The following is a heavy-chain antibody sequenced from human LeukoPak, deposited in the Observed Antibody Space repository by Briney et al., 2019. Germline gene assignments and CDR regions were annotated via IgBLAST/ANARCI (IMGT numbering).Heavy chain of an antibody. J-gene: IGHJ6*03. Sequence: SETLSLTCAVYGGSFSGYYWSWIRQPPGKGLEWIGEINHSGSTNYSPSLKSRVTISVDTSKNQFSLNLTSLTAADTAVYYCARDRKYYYHMDVWGKGTTVTVSS. D-gene: IGHD1-14*01. V-gene: IGHV4-34*01. CDR3: ARDRKYYYHMDV. CDR2: INHSGST. CDR1: GGSFSGYY.